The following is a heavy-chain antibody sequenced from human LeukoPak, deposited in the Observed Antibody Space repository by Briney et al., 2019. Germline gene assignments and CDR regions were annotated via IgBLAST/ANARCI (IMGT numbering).Heavy chain of an antibody. J-gene: IGHJ6*02. CDR1: GFTFSDYY. D-gene: IGHD1-26*01. CDR3: ARGGALGMDV. CDR2: ISGVASDI. V-gene: IGHV3-11*01. Sequence: GGSLRLSCAASGFTFSDYYMTWIRQAPGKGLEWVSYISGVASDIYYGDSVKGRFTISRDNAKNPVYLQMNSLRAEDTAVYYCARGGALGMDVWGQGTTVTVSS.